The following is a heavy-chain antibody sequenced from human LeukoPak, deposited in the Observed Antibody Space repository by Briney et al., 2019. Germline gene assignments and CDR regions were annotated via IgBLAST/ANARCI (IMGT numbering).Heavy chain of an antibody. V-gene: IGHV3-30-3*01. Sequence: GGSLRLSCAASGFTFSSYAMHWVRQAPGKGLEWVAVISYDGSNKYYADSVKGRFTISRDNSKNTLYLQMNSLRAEDTAVYYCAREETAYGAFDIWGQGTMVTVSS. J-gene: IGHJ3*02. CDR2: ISYDGSNK. CDR1: GFTFSSYA. CDR3: AREETAYGAFDI. D-gene: IGHD2-21*02.